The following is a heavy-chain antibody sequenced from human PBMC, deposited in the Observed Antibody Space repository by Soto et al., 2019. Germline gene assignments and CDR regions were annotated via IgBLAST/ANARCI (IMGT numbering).Heavy chain of an antibody. V-gene: IGHV4-61*01. D-gene: IGHD1-1*01. CDR2: IYYSGST. Sequence: PSETLSLTCTASGGSVSSGSYYWSWIRQPPGKGLEWIGYIYYSGSTNYNPSLKSRVTISVDTSKNQFSLKLSSVTAADTAVYYCARASRYHNWFDPWGQGTLVTVSS. J-gene: IGHJ5*02. CDR1: GGSVSSGSYY. CDR3: ARASRYHNWFDP.